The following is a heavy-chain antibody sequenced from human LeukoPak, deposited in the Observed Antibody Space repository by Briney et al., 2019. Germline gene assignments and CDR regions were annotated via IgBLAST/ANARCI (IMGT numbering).Heavy chain of an antibody. CDR3: ARDVDYDSSGFDY. CDR1: GFTFSSYA. J-gene: IGHJ4*02. V-gene: IGHV3-20*01. D-gene: IGHD3-22*01. Sequence: GGSLRLSCAASGFTFSSYAMSWVRQAPGKGLEWVSGINWNGGSTGYADSVKGRFTISRDNAKNSLYLQMNSLRAEDTALYHCARDVDYDSSGFDYWGQGTLVTVSS. CDR2: INWNGGST.